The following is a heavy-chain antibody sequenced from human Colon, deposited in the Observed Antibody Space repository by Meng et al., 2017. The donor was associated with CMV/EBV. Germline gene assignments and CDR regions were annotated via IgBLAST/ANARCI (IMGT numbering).Heavy chain of an antibody. CDR1: GFGIISHE. V-gene: IGHV3-48*03. Sequence: GSRKISGVGSGFGIISHEMHWVRQPPGKGLEWLSYSMPSGRVVYADSVKGRFTVSRDNVKNSLILQMTSLRAEDTGTYYCARGPGAGSGDKIDYWGQGTLVTVSS. CDR3: ARGPGAGSGDKIDY. J-gene: IGHJ4*02. D-gene: IGHD6-19*01. CDR2: SMPSGRVV.